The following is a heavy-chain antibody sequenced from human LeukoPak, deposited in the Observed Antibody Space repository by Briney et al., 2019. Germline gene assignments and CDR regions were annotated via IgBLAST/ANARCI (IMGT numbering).Heavy chain of an antibody. V-gene: IGHV3-9*03. CDR2: ISWNSGSI. J-gene: IGHJ3*02. CDR1: GFTFDDYA. Sequence: PGRSLRLSCAASGFTFDDYAMHWVRQAPGKGLEWVSVISWNSGSIGYADSVKGRFTISRDNAKNSLYLQMNSLRAEDMALYYCAKVMTTSYHDAFDIWGQGTMVTVSS. CDR3: AKVMTTSYHDAFDI. D-gene: IGHD4-17*01.